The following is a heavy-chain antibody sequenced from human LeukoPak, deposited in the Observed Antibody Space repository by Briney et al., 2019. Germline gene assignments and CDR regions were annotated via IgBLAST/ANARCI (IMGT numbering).Heavy chain of an antibody. Sequence: ASVKVSCKASGYTFTSYGFSLVRQAPGQGLEWMGWISAYNGNTNYAQKLQGRVTMTTDTSTRTAYMELRSLRSDDTAVYYCARVFVWQLVQGNWFDPWGQGTLVTVSS. CDR2: ISAYNGNT. J-gene: IGHJ5*02. CDR1: GYTFTSYG. CDR3: ARVFVWQLVQGNWFDP. V-gene: IGHV1-18*01. D-gene: IGHD6-6*01.